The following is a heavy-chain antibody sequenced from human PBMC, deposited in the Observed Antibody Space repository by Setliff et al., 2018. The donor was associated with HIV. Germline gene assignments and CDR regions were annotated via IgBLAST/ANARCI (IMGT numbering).Heavy chain of an antibody. V-gene: IGHV4-39*07. Sequence: SETLSLTCTVSGGSFTSRSYYWGWIRQPPGKGLEWIGEINYSGSTKYNPSLKSRVTMSVDTSKNQFSLKLNSVTAADTAVYYCARYVAYDEDDFDIWGQGTMVTVSS. CDR1: GGSFTSRSYY. CDR3: ARYVAYDEDDFDI. CDR2: INYSGST. J-gene: IGHJ3*02. D-gene: IGHD3-16*01.